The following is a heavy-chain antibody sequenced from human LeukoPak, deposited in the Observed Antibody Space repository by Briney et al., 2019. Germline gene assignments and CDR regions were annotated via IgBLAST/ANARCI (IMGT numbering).Heavy chain of an antibody. CDR1: GFTFSNHA. V-gene: IGHV3-30*04. J-gene: IGHJ3*01. D-gene: IGHD5-12*01. CDR3: VRDLLVAYDAFDV. Sequence: GGSLRLSCAASGFTFSNHAMHWVRQPPGEGLEWVAFISYDRGNKDYADSVKGRFTISRDNSKNTLYLQMNSLRAEDTAMYYCVRDLLVAYDAFDVWGQGTMVTVSS. CDR2: ISYDRGNK.